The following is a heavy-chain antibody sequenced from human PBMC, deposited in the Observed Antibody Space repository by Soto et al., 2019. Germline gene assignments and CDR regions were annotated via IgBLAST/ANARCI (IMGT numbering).Heavy chain of an antibody. CDR2: LVPVFGTA. CDR1: GGTFSSLA. Sequence: QVQLVQSGAEVKKPGSSVKVSCKASGGTFSSLAISWVRQAPGQGLEWMGGLVPVFGTANYAQKFEDRVTLTADKSTSTSYMELSSLRSEDTAAYYCARSPGVFDYWGQGTLVTVSS. V-gene: IGHV1-69*06. J-gene: IGHJ4*02. CDR3: ARSPGVFDY. D-gene: IGHD3-10*01.